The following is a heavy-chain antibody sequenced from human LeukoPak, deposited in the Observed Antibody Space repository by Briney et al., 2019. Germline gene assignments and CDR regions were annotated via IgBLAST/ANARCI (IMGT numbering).Heavy chain of an antibody. CDR1: GGSISSGDYY. Sequence: SSQTLSLTCTVSGGSISSGDYYWSWIRQHPGKGLEWIGYIYYSGSTYYNPSLKSRVTISVDTSKNQFSLKLSSVTAADTAVYYCARTTGGAGYDILTGYPTLEFDPWGQGTLVTVSS. CDR3: ARTTGGAGYDILTGYPTLEFDP. J-gene: IGHJ5*02. CDR2: IYYSGST. D-gene: IGHD3-9*01. V-gene: IGHV4-31*03.